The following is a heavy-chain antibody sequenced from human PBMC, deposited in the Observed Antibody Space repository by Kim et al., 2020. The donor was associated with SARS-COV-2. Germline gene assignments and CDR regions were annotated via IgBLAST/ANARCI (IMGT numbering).Heavy chain of an antibody. V-gene: IGHV3-15*01. CDR3: TTEVMLGGWYHDY. CDR2: IKSKTDGGTT. D-gene: IGHD6-19*01. CDR1: GFTFTNAW. Sequence: GGSLRLSCAASGFTFTNAWITWVRQAPGRGLEWVGRIKSKTDGGTTDYAAPVKGRFTISRDDSKNTLYLQMNSLKTEDTAVYYCTTEVMLGGWYHDYWGQGTLVTVSS. J-gene: IGHJ4*02.